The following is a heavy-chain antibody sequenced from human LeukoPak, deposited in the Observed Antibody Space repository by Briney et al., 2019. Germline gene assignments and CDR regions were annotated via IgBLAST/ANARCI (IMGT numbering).Heavy chain of an antibody. CDR1: GGSFSGYY. V-gene: IGHV4-34*01. CDR2: INHSGST. Sequence: SETLSLTCAVYGGSFSGYYWSWIRQPPGKGLEWIGEINHSGSTNYNPSLKSRVAISVDTSKNQFSLKLTSVTAADTAVYYCAGHPTFYYFDCWGQGTLVTVSS. CDR3: AGHPTFYYFDC. J-gene: IGHJ4*02.